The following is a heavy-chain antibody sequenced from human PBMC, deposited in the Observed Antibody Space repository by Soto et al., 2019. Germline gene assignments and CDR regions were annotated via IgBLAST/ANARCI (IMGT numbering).Heavy chain of an antibody. V-gene: IGHV3-48*03. D-gene: IGHD3-16*02. CDR3: ARRRELSILPIDY. CDR2: ISSSGSTI. J-gene: IGHJ4*02. Sequence: EVQLVESGGGLVQPGGSLRLSCAASGFTFSSYEMNWVRQAPGKGLEWVSYISSSGSTIYYADSVKGRFTISRDNAKNSLYLQMNSLRAEDTAVYYCARRRELSILPIDYWGQGTLVTVSS. CDR1: GFTFSSYE.